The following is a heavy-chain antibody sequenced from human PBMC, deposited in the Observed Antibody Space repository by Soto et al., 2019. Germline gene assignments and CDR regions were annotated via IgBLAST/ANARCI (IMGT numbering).Heavy chain of an antibody. D-gene: IGHD1-26*01. CDR2: ICYSGST. CDR1: GGSISRNY. CDR3: ATDQKWYSGIHGFDS. V-gene: IGHV4-59*01. Sequence: AETLSLTCTVSGGSISRNYLSWIWQPPGKGLEWIGYICYSGSTTYNPSLKTRVITAVDKSTKQSLLKLTSVPAAEKAVYYCATDQKWYSGIHGFDSWGQGTLDTVSS. J-gene: IGHJ5*01.